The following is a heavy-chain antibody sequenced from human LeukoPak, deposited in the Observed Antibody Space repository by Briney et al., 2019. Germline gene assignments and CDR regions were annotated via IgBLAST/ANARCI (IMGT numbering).Heavy chain of an antibody. CDR2: ISGSGGST. V-gene: IGHV3-23*01. Sequence: GGSLRLSRAASGFTFSSYAMSWVRQAPGKGLEWVSAISGSGGSTYYADSVKGRFTISRDNSKNTLYLQMNSLRAEDTAVYYCAKPSSVVPAAIPVSYFDYWGQGTLVTVPS. CDR3: AKPSSVVPAAIPVSYFDY. CDR1: GFTFSSYA. J-gene: IGHJ4*02. D-gene: IGHD2-2*02.